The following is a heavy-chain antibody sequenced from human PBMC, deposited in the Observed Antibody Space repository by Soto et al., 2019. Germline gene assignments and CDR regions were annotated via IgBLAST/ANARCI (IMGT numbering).Heavy chain of an antibody. J-gene: IGHJ5*02. CDR3: ARRYCSSTSCYSWVANWFDP. V-gene: IGHV4-39*01. CDR1: GGAISSSSYY. CDR2: IYYSGST. Sequence: SETRSLTGTVSGGAISSSSYYWGWIRQPPGKGLEWIGSIYYSGSTYYNPSLKSRVTISVDTSKNQFSLKLSSVTAADTAVYYCARRYCSSTSCYSWVANWFDPWGKGTLVTVSS. D-gene: IGHD2-2*02.